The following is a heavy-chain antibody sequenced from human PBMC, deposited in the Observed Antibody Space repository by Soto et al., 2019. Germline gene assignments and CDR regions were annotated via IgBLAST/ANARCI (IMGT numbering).Heavy chain of an antibody. D-gene: IGHD2-21*02. CDR1: GGSISSYY. V-gene: IGHV4-59*01. CDR2: IYYSGST. Sequence: SETLSLTCTVSGGSISSYYWSWIRQPPGKGLEWIGYIYYSGSTNYNPSPKSRVTISVDTSKNQFSLKLSSVTAADTAVYYCARDLGGEYCGGDCYWENAFDIWGQGTMVTVSS. J-gene: IGHJ3*02. CDR3: ARDLGGEYCGGDCYWENAFDI.